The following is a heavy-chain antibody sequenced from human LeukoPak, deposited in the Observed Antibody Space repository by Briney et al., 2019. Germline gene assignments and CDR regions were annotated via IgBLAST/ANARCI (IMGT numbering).Heavy chain of an antibody. J-gene: IGHJ4*02. Sequence: SETLSLTCAVSGYSISSNYYWGWIRQPPGKGLEWIGSIYHSGSTYYNPSLKSRVTISVDTSKNQFSLKVSSVTAADTAVCYCARDQGSVEGFDYWGQGTLVTVSS. CDR2: IYHSGST. D-gene: IGHD1-26*01. CDR3: ARDQGSVEGFDY. CDR1: GYSISSNYY. V-gene: IGHV4-38-2*02.